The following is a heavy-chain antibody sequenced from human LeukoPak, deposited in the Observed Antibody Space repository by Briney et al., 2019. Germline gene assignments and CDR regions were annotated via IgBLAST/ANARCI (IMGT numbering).Heavy chain of an antibody. D-gene: IGHD6-6*01. CDR2: IYTSGST. CDR3: ARDPGVGIAVRPVHYYYMDV. V-gene: IGHV4-4*07. J-gene: IGHJ6*03. CDR1: GGSISSYY. Sequence: SETLSLTCTVSGGSISSYYWSWIRQPAGKGLEWIGRIYTSGSTNYNPSLKSRVTMSVDTSKNQFSLKLSSVTAADTAVYYCARDPGVGIAVRPVHYYYMDVWGKGTTVTVSS.